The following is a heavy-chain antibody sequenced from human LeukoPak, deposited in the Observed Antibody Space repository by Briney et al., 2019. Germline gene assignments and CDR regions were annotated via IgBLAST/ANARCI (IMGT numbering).Heavy chain of an antibody. CDR1: GGSISSYY. D-gene: IGHD4-17*01. V-gene: IGHV4-59*12. Sequence: SETLSLTCTVSGGSISSYYWSWIRQPPGKGLEWIGYIYYSGSTSYNPSLKSRVTISVDTSKNQFSLKLNSVTAADTAVYYCASENYGDYVGHDYWGQGTLVTVSS. CDR3: ASENYGDYVGHDY. J-gene: IGHJ4*02. CDR2: IYYSGST.